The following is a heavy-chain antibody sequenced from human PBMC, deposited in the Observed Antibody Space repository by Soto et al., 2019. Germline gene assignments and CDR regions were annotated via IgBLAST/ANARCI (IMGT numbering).Heavy chain of an antibody. Sequence: QVYLVQSGAEVTTPGSSVKVSCKALRGTFTNYAFSWVRQAPGPGLEWMGGIMPFFGSGNYAQKFQGRINITADESTSSVYGELTSQRSEDTAVYYWARDRAGYYSHFVYWGQGTLVTVSS. CDR3: ARDRAGYYSHFVY. D-gene: IGHD3-22*01. V-gene: IGHV1-69*01. CDR2: IMPFFGSG. J-gene: IGHJ4*02. CDR1: RGTFTNYA.